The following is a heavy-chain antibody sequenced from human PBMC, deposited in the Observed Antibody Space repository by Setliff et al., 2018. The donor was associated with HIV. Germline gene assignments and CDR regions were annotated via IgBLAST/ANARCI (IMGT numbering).Heavy chain of an antibody. CDR1: GFTFTSHG. CDR2: ISGSGSGT. V-gene: IGHV3-23*01. CDR3: AKDFLELSRVNFWGLDAFDI. J-gene: IGHJ3*02. D-gene: IGHD3-3*01. Sequence: ASVKVSCAASGFTFTSHGMTWVRQAPGKGLEWVSAISGSGSGTYYAGSVKGRFTISRDNSKNTLYLQMNSLRAEDTAVYYCAKDFLELSRVNFWGLDAFDIWGQGTMVTVSS.